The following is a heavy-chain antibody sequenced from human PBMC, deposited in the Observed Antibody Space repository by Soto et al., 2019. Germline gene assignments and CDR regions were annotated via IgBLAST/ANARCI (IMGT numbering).Heavy chain of an antibody. D-gene: IGHD3-22*01. J-gene: IGHJ4*02. CDR2: IYYSGST. Sequence: PSETLSLTCTVSGGSISSYYWSWIRHPPGKGLEWIGYIYYSGSTNYNPSLKSRVTISVDTSKNQFSLKLSSVTAADTAVYYCARDAAEYYYDSSGPRVFDYWGQGTLVTVSS. V-gene: IGHV4-59*01. CDR3: ARDAAEYYYDSSGPRVFDY. CDR1: GGSISSYY.